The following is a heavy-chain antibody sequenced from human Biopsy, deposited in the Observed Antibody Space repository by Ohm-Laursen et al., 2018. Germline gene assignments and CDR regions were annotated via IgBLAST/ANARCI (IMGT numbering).Heavy chain of an antibody. J-gene: IGHJ3*01. CDR1: GGSISSGGSY. CDR2: IYFTGST. D-gene: IGHD5-24*01. V-gene: IGHV4-61*08. CDR3: ARDSGGMATILDAFDL. Sequence: TLSLTCSVSGGSISSGGSYWSWIRQPPGKGLEWIGYIYFTGSTNYNPSLKSRVTISVDTSKNQFSLRLSSVTAADTAVYYCARDSGGMATILDAFDLWGQGTMVTVSP.